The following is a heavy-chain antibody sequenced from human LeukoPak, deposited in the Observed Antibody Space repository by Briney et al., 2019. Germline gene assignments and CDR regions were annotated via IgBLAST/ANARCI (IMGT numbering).Heavy chain of an antibody. V-gene: IGHV4-34*01. CDR1: GGSFSGYY. J-gene: IGHJ4*02. Sequence: PSETLSLTCAVYGGSFSGYYWSWIRQPPGKGLEWMGEINHSGSTNYNPSLQSRVTISVGTSKNQFSLKLSSVTAADTAVYYCARGGVLYYWGQGTLVTVSS. CDR2: INHSGST. CDR3: ARGGVLYY. D-gene: IGHD3-10*01.